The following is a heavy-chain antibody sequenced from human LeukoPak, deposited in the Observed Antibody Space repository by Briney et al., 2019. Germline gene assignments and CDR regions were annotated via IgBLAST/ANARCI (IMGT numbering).Heavy chain of an antibody. Sequence: PSETLSLTCTVSGYSISSGYYWGWIRQPPGKGLEWIGSIYHSGSTYYNPSLKSRVTISVDTSKNQFSLKLSSVTAADTAVYYCAGTYCGGDCRGYYYHYYMDVWGKGTTVTISS. CDR3: AGTYCGGDCRGYYYHYYMDV. J-gene: IGHJ6*03. V-gene: IGHV4-38-2*02. CDR1: GYSISSGYY. CDR2: IYHSGST. D-gene: IGHD2-21*02.